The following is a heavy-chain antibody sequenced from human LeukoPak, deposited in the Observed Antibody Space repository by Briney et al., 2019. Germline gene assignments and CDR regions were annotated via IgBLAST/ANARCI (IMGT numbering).Heavy chain of an antibody. CDR1: GFTFSSYA. CDR3: AKGRWLEREYFQH. CDR2: ISGSGGST. J-gene: IGHJ1*01. V-gene: IGHV3-23*01. Sequence: QSGGSLRLSCAASGFTFSSYAMSWVRQAPGKGLEWVSAISGSGGSTYYADSVKGRFTISRVNSKNTLYLQMNSLRAEDTAVYYCAKGRWLEREYFQHWGRGTLVTVSS. D-gene: IGHD6-19*01.